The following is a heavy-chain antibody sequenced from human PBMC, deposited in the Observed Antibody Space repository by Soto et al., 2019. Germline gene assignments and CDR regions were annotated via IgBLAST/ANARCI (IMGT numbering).Heavy chain of an antibody. Sequence: PGGSLRCSCTASGCRFSSYRMNWDRQDPGKGLEWVSYIDSSSSTTKYADSEKGRFAISRDNAKNSLYLQMNSLRDEDTALYYCARHPPVGPKDWGRGTLVTVSS. CDR1: GCRFSSYR. D-gene: IGHD1-26*01. J-gene: IGHJ4*02. CDR2: IDSSSSTT. CDR3: ARHPPVGPKD. V-gene: IGHV3-48*02.